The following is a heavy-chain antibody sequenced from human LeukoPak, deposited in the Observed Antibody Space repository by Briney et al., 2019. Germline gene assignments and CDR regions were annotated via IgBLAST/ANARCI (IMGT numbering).Heavy chain of an antibody. Sequence: ASVKVSCKTSGYTFTSYDINWVRQTTGQGLEWMGWMNPNSGNTGYAQKFQGRVTMTRNPSISTAYMGLSSLNSADTAVYYCARESGFYGSGSRYWGQGTLVTVSS. D-gene: IGHD3-10*01. CDR1: GYTFTSYD. CDR3: ARESGFYGSGSRY. CDR2: MNPNSGNT. V-gene: IGHV1-8*01. J-gene: IGHJ4*02.